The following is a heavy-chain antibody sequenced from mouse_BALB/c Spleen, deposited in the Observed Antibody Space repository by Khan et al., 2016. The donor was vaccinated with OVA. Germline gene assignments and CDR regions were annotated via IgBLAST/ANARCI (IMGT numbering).Heavy chain of an antibody. CDR1: GYSITSDYA. V-gene: IGHV3-2*02. CDR3: ARDYGSSYLFFDY. Sequence: EVQLQESGPGLVKPSQSLSLTCTVTGYSITSDYAWNWIRQFPGNKLEWMAYITYSGSTGYNPSLKGRISLTRATSKNQFFLQLNSVTTEDTATYYCARDYGSSYLFFDYWGQGTTLTVSS. CDR2: ITYSGST. J-gene: IGHJ2*01. D-gene: IGHD1-1*01.